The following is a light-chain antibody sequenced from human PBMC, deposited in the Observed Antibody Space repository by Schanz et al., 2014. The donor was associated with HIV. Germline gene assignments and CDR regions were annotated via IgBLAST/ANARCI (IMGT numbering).Light chain of an antibody. Sequence: QSALTQPPSASGSPGQSVTISCTGTSSDVSDYNYVSWYQQHPGKAPKLMIYEVTKRPSGVPDRFSGSKSGNTASLTVSGLQAEDEADYYCSSYTTTNTWLFGGGTKVTVL. V-gene: IGLV2-8*01. J-gene: IGLJ3*02. CDR2: EVT. CDR1: SSDVSDYNY. CDR3: SSYTTTNTWL.